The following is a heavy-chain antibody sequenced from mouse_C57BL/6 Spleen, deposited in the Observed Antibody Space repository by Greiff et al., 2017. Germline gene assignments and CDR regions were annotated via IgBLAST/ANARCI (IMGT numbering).Heavy chain of an antibody. CDR2: INPNNGGT. CDR1: GYTFTGYW. V-gene: IGHV1-18*01. CDR3: ARRNYCSSDYFDY. J-gene: IGHJ2*01. D-gene: IGHD1-1*01. Sequence: VQLQQPGPELVKPGASVKIPCKASGYTFTGYWMDWVKQSHGKGLEWIGDINPNNGGTIYNQKFKGKATLTVDKSSSTAYMELRSLTSEDTAVYYCARRNYCSSDYFDYWGQGTTRTVSS.